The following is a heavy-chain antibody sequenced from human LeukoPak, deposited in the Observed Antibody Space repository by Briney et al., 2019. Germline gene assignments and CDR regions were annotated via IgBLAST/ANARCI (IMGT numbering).Heavy chain of an antibody. D-gene: IGHD6-13*01. CDR3: ARVSDSSRWYFDF. CDR2: IIPVFEKP. CDR1: GGTFSNYA. Sequence: SVKVSCKASGGTFSNYAVSWVRQAPGQGLEWMGGIIPVFEKPNYARKFQDRVTITADESTATAYMELSSLRSEDTAVYYCARVSDSSRWYFDFWGQGTLVTVSS. V-gene: IGHV1-69*13. J-gene: IGHJ4*02.